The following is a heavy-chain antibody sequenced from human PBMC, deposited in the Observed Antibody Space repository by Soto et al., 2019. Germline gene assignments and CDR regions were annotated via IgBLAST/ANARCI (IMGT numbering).Heavy chain of an antibody. D-gene: IGHD2-21*02. CDR2: INPAGGTT. Sequence: QVQLVQSGAEVKKPGASVRISCRASGYSFTSTYVHWVRQAPGQGPEWMGIINPAGGTTYYAQKFQGRLTITSDTSTDTVFMDLNALPSEDTAVYFCALKVVTYYDNWGQGTLLTVSS. V-gene: IGHV1-46*01. CDR3: ALKVVTYYDN. J-gene: IGHJ4*02. CDR1: GYSFTSTY.